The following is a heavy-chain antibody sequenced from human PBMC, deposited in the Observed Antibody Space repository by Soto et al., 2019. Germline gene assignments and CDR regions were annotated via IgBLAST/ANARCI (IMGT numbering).Heavy chain of an antibody. Sequence: GGSLRLSCAASGFTFSSYGMHWVRQAPGKGLEWVAVIWYDGSNKYYADSVKGRFTISRDNSKNTLYLQMNSLRAEDTAVYYCARDPLDIVVVPAAYYYYYMEVWGKGTTVTVSS. V-gene: IGHV3-33*01. CDR1: GFTFSSYG. CDR3: ARDPLDIVVVPAAYYYYYMEV. D-gene: IGHD2-2*01. J-gene: IGHJ6*03. CDR2: IWYDGSNK.